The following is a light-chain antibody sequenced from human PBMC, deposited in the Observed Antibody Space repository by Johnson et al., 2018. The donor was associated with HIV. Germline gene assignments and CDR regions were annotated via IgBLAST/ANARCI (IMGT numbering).Light chain of an antibody. V-gene: IGLV1-51*01. Sequence: QSVLTQPPSVSAAAGQDVSISCSGSSSNIGNNYVSWYQQLPGTAPKLLIYDNNKRPSGIPDRFSGSKSGTSATLDITGLQPGDEADYYCGTWDSSLSAGRVFGTGTKVTVL. CDR2: DNN. CDR3: GTWDSSLSAGRV. J-gene: IGLJ1*01. CDR1: SSNIGNNY.